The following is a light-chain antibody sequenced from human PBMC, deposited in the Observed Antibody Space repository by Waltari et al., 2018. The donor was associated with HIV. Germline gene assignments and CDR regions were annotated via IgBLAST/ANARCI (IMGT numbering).Light chain of an antibody. CDR2: DIN. Sequence: QSALTQPASVSGFLGQSINISCTGISTDSRFYQYVSWYQQHPGKSPILIIVDINNRPSAVSAHFSVSRSVNSASLTFSGLLSGDDAHYYCASNRLDYTLIFGGGTKLTVL. V-gene: IGLV2-14*03. CDR1: STDSRFYQY. J-gene: IGLJ2*01. CDR3: ASNRLDYTLI.